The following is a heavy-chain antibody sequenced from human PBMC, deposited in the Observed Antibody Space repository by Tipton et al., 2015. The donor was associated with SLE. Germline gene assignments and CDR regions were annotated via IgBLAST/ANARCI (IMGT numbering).Heavy chain of an antibody. V-gene: IGHV3-11*04. CDR1: GGSISEYY. D-gene: IGHD3-22*01. CDR3: ASDYYDSSGYSPWAFDY. J-gene: IGHJ4*02. Sequence: LSLTCTVSGGSISEYYWTWIRQAPGKGLEWVSSISISGSTIYYADSVKGRFTISRDNAKNSLYLQMNSLRAEDTAVYYCASDYYDSSGYSPWAFDYWGQGTLVTASS. CDR2: ISISGSTI.